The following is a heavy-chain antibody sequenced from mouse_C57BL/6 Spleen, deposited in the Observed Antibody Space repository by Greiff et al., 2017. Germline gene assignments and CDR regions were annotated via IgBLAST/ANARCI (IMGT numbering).Heavy chain of an antibody. V-gene: IGHV1-80*01. CDR3: ARSAITTVVANYFDY. D-gene: IGHD1-1*01. CDR1: GYAFSSYW. Sequence: QVQLQQSGAELVKPGASVKISCKASGYAFSSYWMHWVKQRPGQGLEWIGQIYPADGDTNYNGKFKGKATLTADKSSSTAYMQLSSLTSEDSAVYFCARSAITTVVANYFDYWGKGTTRTVSS. J-gene: IGHJ2*01. CDR2: IYPADGDT.